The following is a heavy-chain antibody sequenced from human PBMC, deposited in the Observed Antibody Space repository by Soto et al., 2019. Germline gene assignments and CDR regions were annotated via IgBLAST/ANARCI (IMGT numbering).Heavy chain of an antibody. CDR1: GYTFTSYG. D-gene: IGHD3-22*01. V-gene: IGHV1-18*01. CDR2: ISAYNGNT. CDR3: ARVPPTPQQYYYDSSGEGAFDI. Sequence: ASVKVSCKASGYTFTSYGISWVRQAPGQGLEWMGWISAYNGNTNYAQKLQGRVTMTTDTSTSTAYMELRSLRSDDTAVYYCARVPPTPQQYYYDSSGEGAFDIWGQGTMVTVSS. J-gene: IGHJ3*02.